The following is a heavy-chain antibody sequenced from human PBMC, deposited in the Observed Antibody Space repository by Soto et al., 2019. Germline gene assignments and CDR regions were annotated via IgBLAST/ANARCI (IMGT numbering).Heavy chain of an antibody. Sequence: EVQLVESGGGLVKPGGSLRLSCAASGFTFTRYSMNWVRQAPGKGLEWVSAISSTTNYIYYGDSMKGRFTISRDNAKNSLYLKMHSLRAEDTTVYYCAIESEDLTSNFDYWGQGTLVTVSS. CDR2: ISSTTNYI. J-gene: IGHJ4*02. CDR1: GFTFTRYS. V-gene: IGHV3-21*06. CDR3: AIESEDLTSNFDY.